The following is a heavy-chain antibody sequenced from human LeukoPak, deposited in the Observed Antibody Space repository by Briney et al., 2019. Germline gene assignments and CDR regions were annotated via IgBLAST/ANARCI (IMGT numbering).Heavy chain of an antibody. J-gene: IGHJ3*02. CDR3: ARDLGYDILTGYYPNAFDI. Sequence: GGSLRLSGAASGFTFSSYSMNWVRQAPGKGLEWVSSISSSSSYIYYADSVKGRLTISRDYAKNSLYLKMNSLSAEDTAVYYCARDLGYDILTGYYPNAFDIWGQGTMVTVSS. D-gene: IGHD3-9*01. CDR2: ISSSSSYI. CDR1: GFTFSSYS. V-gene: IGHV3-21*01.